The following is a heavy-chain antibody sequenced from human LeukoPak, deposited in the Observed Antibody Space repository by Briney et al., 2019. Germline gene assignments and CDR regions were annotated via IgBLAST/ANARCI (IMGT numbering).Heavy chain of an antibody. CDR1: GYTFTSYY. CDR3: ARGRRITIFGVVIPTVDFDY. J-gene: IGHJ4*02. D-gene: IGHD3-3*01. Sequence: ASVKVSCKASGYTFTSYYMHWVRQAPGQGLEWMGIINPSGGSTGYAQKFQGRVTTTRDTSTSTVYMELSSLRSEDTAVYYCARGRRITIFGVVIPTVDFDYWGQGTLVTVSS. CDR2: INPSGGST. V-gene: IGHV1-46*03.